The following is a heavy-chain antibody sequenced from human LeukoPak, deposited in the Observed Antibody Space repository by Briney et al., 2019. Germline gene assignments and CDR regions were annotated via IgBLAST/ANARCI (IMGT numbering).Heavy chain of an antibody. J-gene: IGHJ5*02. D-gene: IGHD3-9*01. CDR2: IWYDGSKK. Sequence: GGSLRPSCAASGFTFSTYGFHWVRQAPGKGLEWVAVIWYDGSKKHYADSVKGRFTISRDNSKNTVYLQMDSLRGEDTAVYYCARDLGDILTGHRVGWFDLWGQGTLVTVSS. V-gene: IGHV3-33*01. CDR3: ARDLGDILTGHRVGWFDL. CDR1: GFTFSTYG.